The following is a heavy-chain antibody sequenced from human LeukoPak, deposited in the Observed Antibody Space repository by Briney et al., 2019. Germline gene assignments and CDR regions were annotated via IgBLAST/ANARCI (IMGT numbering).Heavy chain of an antibody. D-gene: IGHD3-16*02. V-gene: IGHV4-59*01. Sequence: SETLSLTCTVSGCSISSYYWSWIRQPPRQGLERIGYIYYSGSTNYNPSLKRRVTISVDTSKNQFPLQLSSVTAADTAVYDGARYHYVWGSYRQYYFDYWGQGTLVTVSS. CDR2: IYYSGST. CDR3: ARYHYVWGSYRQYYFDY. J-gene: IGHJ4*02. CDR1: GCSISSYY.